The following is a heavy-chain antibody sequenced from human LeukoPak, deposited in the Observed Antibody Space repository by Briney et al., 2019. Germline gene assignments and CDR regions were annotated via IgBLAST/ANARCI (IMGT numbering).Heavy chain of an antibody. CDR3: TRGAGWLIDY. V-gene: IGHV4-59*01. Sequence: SETLSLTCTVSDDSISDYYGGWIRQPPGKGLEWIGYFYNSGRSTYNPSLKSRVTISADTSKNHFSLKLNSVTTADTAVYYCTRGAGWLIDYWGQGILVTVSS. J-gene: IGHJ4*02. D-gene: IGHD3-16*01. CDR1: DDSISDYY. CDR2: FYNSGRS.